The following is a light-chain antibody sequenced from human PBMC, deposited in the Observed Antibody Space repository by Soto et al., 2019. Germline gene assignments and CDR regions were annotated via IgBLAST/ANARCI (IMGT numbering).Light chain of an antibody. J-gene: IGLJ2*01. Sequence: QSALTQPASVSGSPGQSITISCTGASSDIGGYNHVSWYQQHPGKAPKLIIYNVSHRPSGVSTRFSGSKYGNTASLIIAGLQAEDEADYFCSSYTNTSPLVIFGGGTQLTVL. V-gene: IGLV2-14*03. CDR1: SSDIGGYNH. CDR2: NVS. CDR3: SSYTNTSPLVI.